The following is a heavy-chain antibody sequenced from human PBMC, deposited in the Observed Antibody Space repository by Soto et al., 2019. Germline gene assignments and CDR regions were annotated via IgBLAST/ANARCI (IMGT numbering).Heavy chain of an antibody. CDR2: INPSGGST. V-gene: IGHV1-46*01. J-gene: IGHJ6*02. Sequence: ASVKVSCKASGYTFTSYYMHWVRQAPGQGLEWMGIINPSGGSTSYAQKFQGRVTMTRDTSTSTVYMELSSLRSEDTAVYYCAIEPRLYYYGMDVWGQGTTVTVSS. CDR3: AIEPRLYYYGMDV. CDR1: GYTFTSYY.